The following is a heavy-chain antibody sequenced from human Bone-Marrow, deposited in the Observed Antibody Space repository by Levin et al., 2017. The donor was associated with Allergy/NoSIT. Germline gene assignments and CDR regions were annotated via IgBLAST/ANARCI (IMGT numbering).Heavy chain of an antibody. J-gene: IGHJ4*02. D-gene: IGHD6-19*01. CDR3: VKDGAKYTTGWYGFDS. Sequence: QAGESLKISCAASGFTFSSYGMHWVRQAPGKGLEWVAVMSYDGSNKYYADSVKGRFSISRDNSKNTLDLQMNSLRPEDTAVYYCVKDGAKYTTGWYGFDSWGQGTLVTVSS. V-gene: IGHV3-30*18. CDR1: GFTFSSYG. CDR2: MSYDGSNK.